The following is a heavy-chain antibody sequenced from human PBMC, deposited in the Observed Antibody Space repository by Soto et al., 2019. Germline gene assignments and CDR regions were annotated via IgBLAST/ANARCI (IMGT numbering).Heavy chain of an antibody. D-gene: IGHD3-10*01. CDR3: ATVESGVRGFIGRDYYDY. Sequence: ASVKVSCKVSGYTLTELSMHWVRQAPGKGLEWMGGFDPEDGETIYAQKFQGRVTMTEDTSTDTAYMELSSLRSEDTAVYYCATVESGVRGFIGRDYYDYWGKGTLVTAPS. CDR1: GYTLTELS. J-gene: IGHJ4*02. V-gene: IGHV1-24*01. CDR2: FDPEDGET.